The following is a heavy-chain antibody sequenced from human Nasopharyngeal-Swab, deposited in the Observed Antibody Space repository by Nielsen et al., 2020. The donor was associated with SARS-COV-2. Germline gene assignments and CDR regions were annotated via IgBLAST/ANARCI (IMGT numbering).Heavy chain of an antibody. CDR1: GFTFSSYS. D-gene: IGHD6-25*01. V-gene: IGHV3-21*01. Sequence: GESLKISCAASGFTFSSYSMNWVRQAPGKGLEWVSSISSSSSYIYYADSVKGRFTISRDNAKNSLYLQMNSLRVEDTAVYYCAGGSAAGPYYYYYGMDVWGQGTTVTVSS. CDR2: ISSSSSYI. J-gene: IGHJ6*02. CDR3: AGGSAAGPYYYYYGMDV.